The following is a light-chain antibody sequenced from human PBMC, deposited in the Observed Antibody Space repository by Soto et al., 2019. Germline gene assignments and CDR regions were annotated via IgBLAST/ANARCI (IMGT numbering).Light chain of an antibody. CDR3: QQYASWPLT. J-gene: IGKJ4*01. CDR2: DAS. CDR1: QSISSY. V-gene: IGKV3-11*01. Sequence: EVVLTQSPDTLSLPPGERATLSCRASQSISSYLAWYQQKPGQAPRLLIYDASSRATGIPARFSGSGSGTEFTLTISGLQSEDFAVYFCQQYASWPLTFGGGTKVEI.